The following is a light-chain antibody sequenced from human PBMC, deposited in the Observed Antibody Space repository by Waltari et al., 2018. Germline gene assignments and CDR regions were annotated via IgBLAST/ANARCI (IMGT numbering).Light chain of an antibody. CDR1: QGLDTW. CDR2: ATS. CDR3: QQSSSFPVT. V-gene: IGKV1-12*01. J-gene: IGKJ5*01. Sequence: DIQMTQSPSSVSASVGDRITITCRASQGLDTWLAWYQQKPGKAPKLLIYATSNLQSGVPSRFSGSGSGTDFTLTIGNLQPEDFATYLCQQSSSFPVTFGQGTRLEIK.